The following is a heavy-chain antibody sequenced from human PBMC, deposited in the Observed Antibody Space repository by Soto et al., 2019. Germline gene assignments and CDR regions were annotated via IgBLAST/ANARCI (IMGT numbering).Heavy chain of an antibody. Sequence: QVQLVQSGAEVKKPGAPVKASCKASGYTFTSNGISWVRQAPGQGLEWMGWISAYNGNTNYAQKLQGRVTMTTDTSTSTAYMELRSLRSDDTAVYYCARDLGLPNLTGYYSFWGQGTLVTVSS. CDR2: ISAYNGNT. V-gene: IGHV1-18*01. CDR3: ARDLGLPNLTGYYSF. J-gene: IGHJ4*02. CDR1: GYTFTSNG. D-gene: IGHD3-9*01.